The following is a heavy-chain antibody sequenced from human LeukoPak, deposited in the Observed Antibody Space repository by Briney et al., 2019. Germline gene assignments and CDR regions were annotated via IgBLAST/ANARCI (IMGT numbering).Heavy chain of an antibody. V-gene: IGHV4-34*08. J-gene: IGHJ4*02. CDR2: TNHSGST. Sequence: SETLSLNCAGYGVTFSGYYWIWIRQPPGQGLVWIGETNHSGSTNYNPYLKSRVTISVDTSKSQFSLKLSSVTAAETAVYYCAGSSSWYYYWGQGTLVTVSS. CDR3: AGSSSWYYY. D-gene: IGHD6-13*01. CDR1: GVTFSGYY.